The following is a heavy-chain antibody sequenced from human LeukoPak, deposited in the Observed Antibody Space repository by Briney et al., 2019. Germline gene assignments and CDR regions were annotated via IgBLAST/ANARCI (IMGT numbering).Heavy chain of an antibody. CDR1: GYTFTGYY. CDR2: INPNSGGT. Sequence: ASVKVSCKASGYTFTGYYMQWVRQAPGRGLEWMGWINPNSGGTNYAQKFQGRVTMTRDTSISTAYMELSRLRSDDTAVYYCARDRRDGYNPYYFDYRGQGTLVTVSS. V-gene: IGHV1-2*02. J-gene: IGHJ4*02. D-gene: IGHD5-24*01. CDR3: ARDRRDGYNPYYFDY.